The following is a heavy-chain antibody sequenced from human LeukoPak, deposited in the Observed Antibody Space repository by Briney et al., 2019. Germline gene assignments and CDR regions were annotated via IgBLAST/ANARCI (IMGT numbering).Heavy chain of an antibody. J-gene: IGHJ5*02. V-gene: IGHV4-61*02. CDR2: IYTSGST. Sequence: SETLSLTCTVPGGSISSGSYYWSWIRQPAGKGLEWIGRIYTSGSTNYNPSLKSRVTISVDTSKNQFSLKLSSVTAEDTAFYYCARLPRYYYDSSGHFSWFDPWGQGTLVTVSS. CDR1: GGSISSGSYY. CDR3: ARLPRYYYDSSGHFSWFDP. D-gene: IGHD3-22*01.